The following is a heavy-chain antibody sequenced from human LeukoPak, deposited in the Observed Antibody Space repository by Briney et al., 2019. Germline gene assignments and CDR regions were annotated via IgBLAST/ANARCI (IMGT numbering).Heavy chain of an antibody. CDR2: ISGSGQTT. J-gene: IGHJ4*02. D-gene: IGHD4-11*01. Sequence: GGSLRLSCTASGFSLSAHPMSWVRQGPGKSLEWVSVISGSGQTTHYADSVKGRFTVSKDNSKNTVYLQMSSLRADDTAVYYCAKEKDYRVFDHWGQGTLVTVSS. CDR3: AKEKDYRVFDH. V-gene: IGHV3-23*01. CDR1: GFSLSAHP.